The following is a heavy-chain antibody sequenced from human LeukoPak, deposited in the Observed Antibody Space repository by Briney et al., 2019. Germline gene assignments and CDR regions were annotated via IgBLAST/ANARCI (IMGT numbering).Heavy chain of an antibody. CDR1: GFTFSNYV. V-gene: IGHV3-23*05. J-gene: IGHJ3*02. D-gene: IGHD1-26*01. CDR2: INGSGSFT. Sequence: GGSLRLSCAASGFTFSNYVMGWVRQDPGKGLQWVSIINGSGSFTSYADSVKGRLTISRDNSKNTLYLQMNSLRAEDTAVYYCGKNRYSGSLSPFDIWGQGTMVTVSS. CDR3: GKNRYSGSLSPFDI.